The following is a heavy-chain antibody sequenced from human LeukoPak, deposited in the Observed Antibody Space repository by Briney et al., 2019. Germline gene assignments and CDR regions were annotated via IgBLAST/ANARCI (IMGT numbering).Heavy chain of an antibody. CDR1: GSTFTSYG. J-gene: IGHJ4*02. D-gene: IGHD4-17*01. V-gene: IGHV1-69*04. CDR3: ARSGRRHGDYGTFDY. Sequence: GASVKVSGKASGSTFTSYGISWVRQAPGQGLEWMGRIIPILGIANYAQKFQGRVTITADKSTSTAYMELSSLRSEDTAVYYCARSGRRHGDYGTFDYWGQGTLVTVSS. CDR2: IIPILGIA.